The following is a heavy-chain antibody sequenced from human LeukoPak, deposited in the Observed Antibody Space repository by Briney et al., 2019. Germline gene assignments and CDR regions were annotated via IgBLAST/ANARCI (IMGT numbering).Heavy chain of an antibody. D-gene: IGHD1-26*01. V-gene: IGHV4-39*07. CDR3: ARRYGGSYYY. J-gene: IGHJ4*02. CDR1: GGSISSYY. Sequence: SETLSLTCTVSGGSISSYYWGWIRQPPGKGLEWIGSIYYSGSTYYNPSLKSRVTISVDTSKNQFSLKLSSVTAADTAVYYCARRYGGSYYYWGQGTLVTVSS. CDR2: IYYSGST.